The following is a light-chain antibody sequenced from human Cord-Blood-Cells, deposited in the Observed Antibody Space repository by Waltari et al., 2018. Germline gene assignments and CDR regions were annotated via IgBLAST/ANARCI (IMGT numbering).Light chain of an antibody. CDR1: SSDVGGYNY. CDR3: CSYAGSYTWV. V-gene: IGLV2-11*01. J-gene: IGLJ3*02. Sequence: QSALTQPRSVSGSPGQSVTISCTGTSSDVGGYNYASWYQQHPGKAPKPMIYDVSKRPSGVPDRFSGSKSGNTASLTISGLQAEDEADYYCCSYAGSYTWVFGGGTKLTVL. CDR2: DVS.